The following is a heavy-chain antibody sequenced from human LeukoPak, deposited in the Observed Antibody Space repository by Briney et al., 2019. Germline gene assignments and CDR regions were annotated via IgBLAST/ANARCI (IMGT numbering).Heavy chain of an antibody. D-gene: IGHD5-12*01. CDR2: IKSKSVGETT. CDR1: GLTFTSAW. J-gene: IGHJ5*02. Sequence: GGSLRLSCATSGLTFTSAWLTWVREAPGKGLEWVGRIKSKSVGETTDYAAPVKGRFTISRDDSENTLYLQMNSLKTEDTAVYYCTTHSGNDLRSWGQGTLVTVSS. V-gene: IGHV3-15*01. CDR3: TTHSGNDLRS.